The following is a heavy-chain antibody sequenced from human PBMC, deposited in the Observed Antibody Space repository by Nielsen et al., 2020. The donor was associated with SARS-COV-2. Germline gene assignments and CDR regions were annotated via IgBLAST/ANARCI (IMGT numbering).Heavy chain of an antibody. CDR1: GFTLSSYW. D-gene: IGHD3-22*01. V-gene: IGHV3-74*01. CDR2: INSDGSST. CDR3: ARSEYYDSSGYYMYYYYGMDV. J-gene: IGHJ6*02. Sequence: GESLKISCAASGFTLSSYWMHWVRQAPGKGLVWVSRINSDGSSTSYADSVKGRFTISRDNAKNTLYLQMNSLRAEDTAVYYCARSEYYDSSGYYMYYYYGMDVWGQGTTVTVSS.